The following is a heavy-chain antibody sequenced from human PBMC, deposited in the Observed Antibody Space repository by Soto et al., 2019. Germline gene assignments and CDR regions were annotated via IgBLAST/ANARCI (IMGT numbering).Heavy chain of an antibody. CDR1: GGSFSGYY. Sequence: SETLSLTCAVYGGSFSGYYWSWIRQPPGKGLEWIGEINHSGSTNYNPSLKSRVTISVDTSKNQFSLKLSSVTAADTAVYYCARELTGTGVVSGGSSWAQGTLVTVSS. V-gene: IGHV4-34*01. CDR3: ARELTGTGVVSGGSS. CDR2: INHSGST. D-gene: IGHD2-15*01. J-gene: IGHJ4*02.